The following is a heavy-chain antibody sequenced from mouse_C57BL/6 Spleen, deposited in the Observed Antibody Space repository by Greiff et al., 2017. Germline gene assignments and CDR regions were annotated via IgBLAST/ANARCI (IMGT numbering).Heavy chain of an antibody. CDR3: ARDLLGSSYDFDY. CDR1: GFTFSSYA. D-gene: IGHD1-1*01. Sequence: EVKLVESGGGLVKPGGSLKLSCAASGFTFSSYAMSWVRQTPEKRLEWVATISDGGSYTYYPDNVKGRFTISRDNAKNNLYLQMSHLKSEDTAMYYCARDLLGSSYDFDYWGQGTTLTVSS. CDR2: ISDGGSYT. V-gene: IGHV5-4*01. J-gene: IGHJ2*01.